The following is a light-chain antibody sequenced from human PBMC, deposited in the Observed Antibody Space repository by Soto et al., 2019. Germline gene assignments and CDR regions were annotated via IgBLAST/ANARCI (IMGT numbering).Light chain of an antibody. Sequence: IQVTQSPSSLSASVGDRVTITCRASQTIGSHLNWYQQKPGTAPKLLIYGASSLHGGVPSRFSGFGSGTDFTLTISTLRPEDFASYYCLQTHSLPVAFGGGTKVE. V-gene: IGKV1-39*01. J-gene: IGKJ4*01. CDR2: GAS. CDR3: LQTHSLPVA. CDR1: QTIGSH.